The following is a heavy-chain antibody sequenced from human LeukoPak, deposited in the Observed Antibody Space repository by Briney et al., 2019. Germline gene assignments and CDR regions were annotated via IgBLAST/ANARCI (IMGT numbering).Heavy chain of an antibody. CDR1: GFTFSLYL. V-gene: IGHV3-7*01. CDR2: INPDGSQK. CDR3: VRQMIRFWFDP. J-gene: IGHJ5*02. D-gene: IGHD3-16*01. Sequence: GGALRLSCAASGFTFSLYLMTWVRQSPGKGLEWVADINPDGSQKYSVDSVKGRFTISRDNAKNSLFLQTNSLGAEDTAVYYCVRQMIRFWFDPWGQGTQVTVSS.